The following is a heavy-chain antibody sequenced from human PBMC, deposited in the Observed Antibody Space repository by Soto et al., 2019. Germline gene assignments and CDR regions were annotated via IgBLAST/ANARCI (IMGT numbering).Heavy chain of an antibody. J-gene: IGHJ6*02. CDR3: ARGGTYYDFWRYYYYYGMDV. CDR2: INHSGST. V-gene: IGHV4-34*01. D-gene: IGHD3-3*01. Sequence: SETLSLTCAVYGGSFSGYYWSWIRQPPGKGLEWIGEINHSGSTNYNPSLKSRVTMSVDTSKNQFSLKLSSVTAADTAVYYCARGGTYYDFWRYYYYYGMDVWGQGTTVTVSS. CDR1: GGSFSGYY.